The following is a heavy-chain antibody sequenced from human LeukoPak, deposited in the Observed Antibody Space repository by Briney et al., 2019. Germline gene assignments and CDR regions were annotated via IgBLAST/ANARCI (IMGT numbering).Heavy chain of an antibody. CDR3: ARDSDFWSGYYIGVN. CDR2: INPNSGGT. D-gene: IGHD3-3*01. Sequence: GASVKVSCKASGYTFTGYYMHWVRQAPGQGLEWMGWINPNSGGTNYAQKFQGRVTMTRDTSISTAYMELSRLRSDDTAVYYCARDSDFWSGYYIGVNWGQGTLVTVSS. J-gene: IGHJ4*02. V-gene: IGHV1-2*02. CDR1: GYTFTGYY.